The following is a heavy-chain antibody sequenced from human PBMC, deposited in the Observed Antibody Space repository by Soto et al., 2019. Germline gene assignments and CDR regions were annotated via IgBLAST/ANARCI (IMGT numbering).Heavy chain of an antibody. J-gene: IGHJ6*02. Sequence: GGSLRLSCAASGFTFSSYWMSWVRQAPGKGLEWVANIKQDGSEKYYVDSVKGRFTISRDNAKNSLYLQMNSLRAEETAVYYCARGGNDYSSSYYYYGMDVWGQGTTVTVSS. CDR2: IKQDGSEK. CDR1: GFTFSSYW. V-gene: IGHV3-7*01. CDR3: ARGGNDYSSSYYYYGMDV. D-gene: IGHD4-4*01.